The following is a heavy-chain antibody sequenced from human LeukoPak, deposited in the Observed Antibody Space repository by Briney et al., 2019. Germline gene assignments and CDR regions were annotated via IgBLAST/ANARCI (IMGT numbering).Heavy chain of an antibody. Sequence: GGSLRLSCAASGFTFSDYYMGWIRQAPGKGLEWVSYISSSGSTIYYADSVKGRFTISSDNAKNSLYLQMNSLRAEDTAVYYCARDHPYCSGGSCYSGYYYDSSGPIDYWGQGTLVTVSS. CDR3: ARDHPYCSGGSCYSGYYYDSSGPIDY. J-gene: IGHJ4*02. CDR1: GFTFSDYY. CDR2: ISSSGSTI. V-gene: IGHV3-11*04. D-gene: IGHD2-15*01.